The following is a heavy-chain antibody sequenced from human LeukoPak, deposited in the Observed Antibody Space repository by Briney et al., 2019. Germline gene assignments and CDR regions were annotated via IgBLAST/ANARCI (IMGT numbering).Heavy chain of an antibody. CDR2: INHSGST. CDR1: GVSFSGYY. V-gene: IGHV4-34*01. Sequence: SETLSLTCAVYGVSFSGYYWSWIRQPPGKGLEWIGEINHSGSTNYNPSLKSRVTISVDTSKNQFSLKLSSVTAADTAVYYCARGGSGSYYNIPYYYYGMDVWGKGTTVTVSS. J-gene: IGHJ6*04. D-gene: IGHD3-10*01. CDR3: ARGGSGSYYNIPYYYYGMDV.